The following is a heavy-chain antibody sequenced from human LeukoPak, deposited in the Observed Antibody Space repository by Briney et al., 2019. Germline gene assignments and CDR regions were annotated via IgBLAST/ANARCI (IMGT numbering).Heavy chain of an antibody. D-gene: IGHD3-22*01. V-gene: IGHV4-30-2*01. CDR1: GGSISSGGYS. CDR3: ARGGDYDSSGYSFDP. J-gene: IGHJ5*02. Sequence: SQTLSLTCAVSGGSISSGGYSWSWIRQPPGKGLEWIGYIYHSGSTYYNPSLKSRVTISVDRSKNQFSLKLSPVTAADTAVYYCARGGDYDSSGYSFDPWGQGTLVTVSS. CDR2: IYHSGST.